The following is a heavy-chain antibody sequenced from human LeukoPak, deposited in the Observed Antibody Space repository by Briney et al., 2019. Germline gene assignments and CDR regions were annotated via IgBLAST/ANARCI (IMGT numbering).Heavy chain of an antibody. J-gene: IGHJ3*02. CDR2: INPNSGGT. Sequence: ASVKVSCKASGYTFTSYYMHWVRQAPGQGLEWMGWINPNSGGTNYAQKFQGRVTMTRDTSISTAYMELSRLRSDDTAVYYCARTSPAEGDAFDIWGQGTMVTVSS. V-gene: IGHV1-2*02. CDR1: GYTFTSYY. CDR3: ARTSPAEGDAFDI.